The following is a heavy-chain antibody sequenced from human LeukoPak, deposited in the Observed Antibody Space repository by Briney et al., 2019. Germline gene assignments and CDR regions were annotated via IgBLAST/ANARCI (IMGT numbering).Heavy chain of an antibody. D-gene: IGHD3-22*01. CDR1: GFTFSSYA. CDR3: AKNQVWIVVGSFDY. Sequence: GGSLRLSCAASGFTFSSYAMSWVRQAPGKGLEWVSGISGSGGSTYYADSVKGRFTISRDNSKNTLYLQMTSLRAEDTAVYYCAKNQVWIVVGSFDYWGQGTLVTVSS. CDR2: ISGSGGST. V-gene: IGHV3-23*01. J-gene: IGHJ4*02.